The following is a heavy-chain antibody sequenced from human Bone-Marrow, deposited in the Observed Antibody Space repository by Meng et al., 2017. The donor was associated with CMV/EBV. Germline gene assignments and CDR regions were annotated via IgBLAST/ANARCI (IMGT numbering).Heavy chain of an antibody. CDR1: GFTFSSYS. CDR3: AREGESIVPAAMGWSFYYGMDV. D-gene: IGHD2-2*01. Sequence: GGSLRLSCAASGFTFSSYSMNWVRQAPGKGLEWISYISSSSKSIYYADSMKGRFTISRDNAKNSLYLQMNSLRAEDTAVYYCAREGESIVPAAMGWSFYYGMDVWGQGTTVTVSS. J-gene: IGHJ6*02. CDR2: ISSSSKSI. V-gene: IGHV3-48*04.